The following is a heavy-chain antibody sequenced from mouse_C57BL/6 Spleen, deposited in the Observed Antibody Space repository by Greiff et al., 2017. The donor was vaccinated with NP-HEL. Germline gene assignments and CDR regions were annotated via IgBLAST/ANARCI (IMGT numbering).Heavy chain of an antibody. CDR3: TRDQGYYGSSHWYFDV. CDR1: GFTFSSYA. D-gene: IGHD1-1*01. CDR2: ISSGGDYI. Sequence: EVKVVESGEGLVKPGGSLKLSCAASGFTFSSYAMSWVRQTPEKRLEWVAYISSGGDYIYYADTVKGRFTISRDNARNTLYLQMSSLKSEDTAMYYCTRDQGYYGSSHWYFDVWGTGTTVTVSS. J-gene: IGHJ1*03. V-gene: IGHV5-9-1*02.